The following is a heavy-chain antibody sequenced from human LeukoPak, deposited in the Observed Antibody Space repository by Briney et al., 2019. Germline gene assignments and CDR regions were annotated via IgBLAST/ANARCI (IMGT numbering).Heavy chain of an antibody. CDR2: ISSDGLST. CDR3: ARSREPVPDGDY. D-gene: IGHD5-24*01. V-gene: IGHV3-74*01. J-gene: IGHJ4*02. Sequence: GSLRLSSAASGFTFSTYCMRWVRQVPGKGRVWVSRISSDGLSTADPARVSGRFTLSRDNAKNTVYQQMNSLRADDTAVYYCARSREPVPDGDYWGQ. CDR1: GFTFSTYC.